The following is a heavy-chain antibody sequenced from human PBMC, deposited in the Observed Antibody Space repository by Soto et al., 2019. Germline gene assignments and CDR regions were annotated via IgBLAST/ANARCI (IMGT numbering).Heavy chain of an antibody. CDR2: ISAYNGNT. CDR3: ARERGGYCSGGSCREYFQH. V-gene: IGHV1-18*01. Sequence: ASVKVSCKASGYTFTSYGISWVRQAPGQGLEWMGWISAYNGNTNYAQKLQGRVTMTTDTSTSTAYMELRSLRSDDTAVYYCARERGGYCSGGSCREYFQHWGQGTLVTVSS. CDR1: GYTFTSYG. D-gene: IGHD2-15*01. J-gene: IGHJ1*01.